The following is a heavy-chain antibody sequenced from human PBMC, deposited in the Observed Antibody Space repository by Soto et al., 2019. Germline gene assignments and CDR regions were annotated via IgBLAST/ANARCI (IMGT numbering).Heavy chain of an antibody. D-gene: IGHD3-3*01. Sequence: QVQLVQSGAEVKKPGSSVKVSCKASGGTFSSYAISWVRQAPGQGLEWMGGIIPIFGTANYAQKFQGRVTITADKSTSTAYRELSSLRSEDTAVYYCASTIFGVVLHYYYGMDVWGQGTTVTVSS. V-gene: IGHV1-69*06. CDR1: GGTFSSYA. CDR3: ASTIFGVVLHYYYGMDV. J-gene: IGHJ6*02. CDR2: IIPIFGTA.